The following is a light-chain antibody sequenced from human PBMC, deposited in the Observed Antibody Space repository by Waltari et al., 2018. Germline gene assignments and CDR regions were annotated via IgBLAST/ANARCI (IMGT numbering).Light chain of an antibody. CDR3: MNAVQTLT. Sequence: DIVMTQSPLSLAVTPGEPASISCRSSQSPLHSNGHIYLYWYLQKPGQSPQLLIYSSSNRASVVPDRFSGSVSGTDFTLKISRVEAEDVGVYYCMNAVQTLTFGGGTKVEIK. CDR2: SSS. J-gene: IGKJ4*01. CDR1: QSPLHSNGHIY. V-gene: IGKV2-28*01.